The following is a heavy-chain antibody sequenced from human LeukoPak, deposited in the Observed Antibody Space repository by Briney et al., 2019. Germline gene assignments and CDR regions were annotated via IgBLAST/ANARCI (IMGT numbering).Heavy chain of an antibody. Sequence: GGSLRLSCAASGFTFSSYAMTWVRQAPGKGLEWVSSLSVGGDNTYYADSVQGRFTISRDNSKNTVSLQMNSLRAEDTAIYYCAKSVPYWYFDLWGRGTLVSVSS. CDR2: LSVGGDNT. CDR1: GFTFSSYA. CDR3: AKSVPYWYFDL. J-gene: IGHJ2*01. V-gene: IGHV3-23*01.